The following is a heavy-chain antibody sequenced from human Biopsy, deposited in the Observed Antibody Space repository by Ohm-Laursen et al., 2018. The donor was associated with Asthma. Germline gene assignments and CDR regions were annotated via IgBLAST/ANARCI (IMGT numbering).Heavy chain of an antibody. D-gene: IGHD3-22*01. CDR2: IYSGGTS. Sequence: PRLSCAASGFAVSRDYMFWVRQAPGKGLEWASVIYSGGTSHTADSVRGRFTISRDYSKNTLYLQMHSLRAEDTAVYYCARGDSSNWSHYYFDYWGQGTLVTVSP. J-gene: IGHJ4*02. CDR1: GFAVSRDY. CDR3: ARGDSSNWSHYYFDY. V-gene: IGHV3-53*01.